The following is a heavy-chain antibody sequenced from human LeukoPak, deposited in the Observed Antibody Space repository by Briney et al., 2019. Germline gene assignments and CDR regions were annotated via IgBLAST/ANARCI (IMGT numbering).Heavy chain of an antibody. D-gene: IGHD5-12*01. CDR3: ARDSGYESLYYYYGMDV. CDR1: GFTFSSYA. CDR2: ISYDGSNK. J-gene: IGHJ6*02. V-gene: IGHV3-30*04. Sequence: PGRSLRLSCAASGFTFSSYAMHWARQAPGKGLEWVAVISYDGSNKYYADSVKGRFTISRDNSKNTLYLQMNSLRAEDTAVYYCARDSGYESLYYYYGMDVWGQGTTVTVSS.